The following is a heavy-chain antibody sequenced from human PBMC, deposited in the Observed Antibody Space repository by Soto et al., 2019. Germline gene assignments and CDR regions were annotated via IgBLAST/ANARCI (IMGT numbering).Heavy chain of an antibody. D-gene: IGHD2-15*01. V-gene: IGHV3-48*02. CDR1: GFTFCRYS. CDR3: ARAQAVVIENSYGMAV. CDR2: ISSSSSTI. Sequence: GSLRLSCAASGFTFCRYSMNWVRQAPGKGLEWVSYISSSSSTIYYADSVKRRFTISRDNAKNSLYLHMNSLRDEDTAVYYCARAQAVVIENSYGMAVGAQETTVTVP. J-gene: IGHJ6*02.